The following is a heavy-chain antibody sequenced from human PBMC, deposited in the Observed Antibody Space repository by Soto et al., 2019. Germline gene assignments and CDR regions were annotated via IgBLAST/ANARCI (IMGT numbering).Heavy chain of an antibody. J-gene: IGHJ4*02. D-gene: IGHD3-3*01. V-gene: IGHV3-11*01. CDR1: GFTFSDYY. CDR2: ISSSGSTI. CDR3: ASVRDVSRFFASPLGNA. Sequence: GRSLRLSCAASGFTFSDYYMSWIRQAPGKGLEWVSYISSSGSTIYYADSVKGRFTISRDNAKNSLFLQMNSLRAEDTAVYYCASVRDVSRFFASPLGNAWGQGTLVTVSS.